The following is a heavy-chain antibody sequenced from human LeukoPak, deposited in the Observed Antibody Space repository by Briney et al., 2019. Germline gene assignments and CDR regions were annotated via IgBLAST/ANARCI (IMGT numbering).Heavy chain of an antibody. Sequence: GGSLRLSCAASGFTFSGYYMTWIRQAPGKGLEWVSYISSRGTITYYAGSVKGRFTISRDNAKNSLFLHMNSLRAEDTAVYYCASPPSGSSPDGDYWGQGTLVTVSS. CDR1: GFTFSGYY. CDR2: ISSRGTIT. V-gene: IGHV3-11*01. CDR3: ASPPSGSSPDGDY. D-gene: IGHD5-12*01. J-gene: IGHJ4*02.